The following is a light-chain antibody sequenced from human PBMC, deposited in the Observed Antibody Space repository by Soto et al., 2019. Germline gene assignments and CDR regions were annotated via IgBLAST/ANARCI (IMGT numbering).Light chain of an antibody. CDR2: QDS. CDR1: KLGNKY. V-gene: IGLV3-1*01. CDR3: QTWDSSHVV. J-gene: IGLJ2*01. Sequence: SYELTQPPSVSVSPGQTASITCSGDKLGNKYACWYQQKPGQSPVLDIYQDSKRPSGIPERFSGSNSGNTATLTISETQAMDEADYYCQTWDSSHVVFGGGTKLTVL.